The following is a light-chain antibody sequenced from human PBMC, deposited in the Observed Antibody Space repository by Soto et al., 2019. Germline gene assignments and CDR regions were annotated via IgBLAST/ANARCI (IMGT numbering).Light chain of an antibody. CDR3: QQYGSSGYT. Sequence: EIVLTQSPGTLSLSPGERATLSCRASQSVSSSYLAWYQQKPGQAPRLLIYGASSRATGIPDRFSGSGSGTDFTLTLRRLEPQDFAVYYCQQYGSSGYTFGQGTKLEIK. CDR2: GAS. CDR1: QSVSSSY. J-gene: IGKJ2*01. V-gene: IGKV3-20*01.